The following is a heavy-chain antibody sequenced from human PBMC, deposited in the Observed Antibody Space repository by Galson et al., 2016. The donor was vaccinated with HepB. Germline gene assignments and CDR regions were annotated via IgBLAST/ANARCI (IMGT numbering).Heavy chain of an antibody. D-gene: IGHD2-21*02. CDR3: ARHYYCGGDCDYFDF. CDR1: GVSINSYY. V-gene: IGHV4-59*01. J-gene: IGHJ4*02. CDR2: IFYTGST. Sequence: SETLSLTCTVSGVSINSYYWTWIRQPPGKELEWIGYIFYTGSTNYNPSLKSRVTISLDTSKNEFSLRLSSVTAADTAVYYCARHYYCGGDCDYFDFWGQGTLVTVSS.